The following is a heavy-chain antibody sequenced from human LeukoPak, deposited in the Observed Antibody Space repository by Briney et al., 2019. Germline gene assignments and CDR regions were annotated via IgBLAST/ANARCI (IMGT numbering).Heavy chain of an antibody. CDR3: ARAASYSSSGKTRKNYYFDY. D-gene: IGHD6-13*01. Sequence: ASVKVSCKASGYTFTSYYMHWVRQAPGQGLEWMGWMNPNSGNTGYAQKFQGRVTMTRNTSISTAYMELSSLRSEDTAVYYCARAASYSSSGKTRKNYYFDYWGQGTLVTVSS. V-gene: IGHV1-8*02. CDR1: GYTFTSYY. CDR2: MNPNSGNT. J-gene: IGHJ4*02.